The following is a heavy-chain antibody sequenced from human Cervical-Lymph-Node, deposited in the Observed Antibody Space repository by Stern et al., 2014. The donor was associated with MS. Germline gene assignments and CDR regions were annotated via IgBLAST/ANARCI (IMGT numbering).Heavy chain of an antibody. CDR3: ARDRWGSHDIGGTYYRY. CDR1: GYTFTSYG. Sequence: VQLVESGAEVKKPGASVKVSCETSGYTFTSYGISWIRQVPGQGLEWMGWVSTYNGCTNFSQKFHGRVTMTTVSSTNSVYMELRSLRSDDTAVYFCARDRWGSHDIGGTYYRYWGQGTPITVSS. J-gene: IGHJ4*02. D-gene: IGHD3-22*01. V-gene: IGHV1-18*01. CDR2: VSTYNGCT.